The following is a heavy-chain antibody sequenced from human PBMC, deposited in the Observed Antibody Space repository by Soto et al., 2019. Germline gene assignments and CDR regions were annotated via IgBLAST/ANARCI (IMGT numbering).Heavy chain of an antibody. D-gene: IGHD3-3*01. Sequence: QINLIESGPTLVKPTQTLTLTCTFSGFSLSTSGAAVGWVRQPPGRALEWLALIYWDGDKRYNASLGNRLTITKDTSMNQVGLTLTNVDPADTATYYCAHRAIMTIFGLIIDNGIWFDPWGQGTRVIVSS. J-gene: IGHJ5*02. CDR2: IYWDGDK. CDR1: GFSLSTSGAA. V-gene: IGHV2-5*02. CDR3: AHRAIMTIFGLIIDNGIWFDP.